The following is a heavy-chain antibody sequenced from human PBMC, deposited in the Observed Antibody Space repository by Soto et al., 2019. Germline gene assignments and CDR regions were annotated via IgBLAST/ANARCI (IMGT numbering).Heavy chain of an antibody. J-gene: IGHJ6*03. CDR3: ARGDITIFGVVITYYYYMDV. CDR2: INSDGSST. CDR1: GFTFSSYW. Sequence: GGSLRLSCAASGFTFSSYWMHWVRQAPGKGLVWVSRINSDGSSTSYADSVKGRFTISRDNAKTTLYLQMNSLRAEDTAVYYCARGDITIFGVVITYYYYMDVWGKGTTVTVSS. D-gene: IGHD3-3*01. V-gene: IGHV3-74*01.